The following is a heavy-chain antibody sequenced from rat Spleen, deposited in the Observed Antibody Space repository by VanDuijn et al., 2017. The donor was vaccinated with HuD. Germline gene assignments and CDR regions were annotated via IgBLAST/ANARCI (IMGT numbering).Heavy chain of an antibody. J-gene: IGHJ2*01. V-gene: IGHV5S13*01. CDR3: ARETGYNSYFDY. CDR2: ISTGGGNT. CDR1: GFTFSKYG. Sequence: EVQLVESGGVLVQPGRSLKLSCAASGFTFSKYGMAWVRQAPTKGLEWVASISTGGGNTYYRDSVKSRFTISRDNAKNTPYLQMDSLRSEDTATYYCARETGYNSYFDYWGQGVMVTVSS. D-gene: IGHD1-4*01.